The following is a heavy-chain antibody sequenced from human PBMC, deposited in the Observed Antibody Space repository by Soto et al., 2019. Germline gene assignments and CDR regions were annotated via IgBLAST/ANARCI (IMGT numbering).Heavy chain of an antibody. D-gene: IGHD2-8*01. CDR2: IIPIFGTA. CDR1: GGTFSSYA. J-gene: IGHJ6*02. CDR3: AGETTYCTNGVCYSGMDV. Sequence: SVKVSCKASGGTFSSYAISWVRQAPGQGLEWMGGIIPIFGTANYAQKFQGRVTITADESTSTAYMELSSLRSEDTAVYYCAGETTYCTNGVCYSGMDVWGQGTTVTVSS. V-gene: IGHV1-69*13.